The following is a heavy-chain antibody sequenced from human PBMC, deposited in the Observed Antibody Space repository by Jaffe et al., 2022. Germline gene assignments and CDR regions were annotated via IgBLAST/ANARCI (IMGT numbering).Heavy chain of an antibody. CDR2: IQYDGSNE. CDR1: GFTFNTHD. J-gene: IGHJ5*01. V-gene: IGHV3-30*02. CDR3: AKGLGASVNFNFFDS. Sequence: QVHLVESGGGVVQPGGSLRLSCTASGFTFNTHDMHWVRQPPGKGLEWVAFIQYDGSNEYYGDSVKGRFTVSRDNSRSTLYLQINRLRPEDTALYYCAKGLGASVNFNFFDSWGQGTLVTVSS. D-gene: IGHD3-16*01.